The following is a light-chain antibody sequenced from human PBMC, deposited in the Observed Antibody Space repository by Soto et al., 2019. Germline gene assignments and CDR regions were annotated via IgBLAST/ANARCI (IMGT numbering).Light chain of an antibody. V-gene: IGKV4-1*01. CDR2: WAS. CDR3: QQYYSTLWT. CDR1: QNVLYSSNKNY. J-gene: IGKJ1*01. Sequence: DIVMTQSPDSLAVSLGERATINCTSSQNVLYSSNKNYLAWFQQKPGQPPKLLIYWASTRESGVPDRFSGSGSGTDLTLTISSLQAEDVAIYYCQQYYSTLWTFGQGTKVEIK.